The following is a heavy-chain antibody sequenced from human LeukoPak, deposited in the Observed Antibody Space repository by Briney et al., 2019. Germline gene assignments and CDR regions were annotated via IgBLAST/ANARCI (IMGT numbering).Heavy chain of an antibody. CDR2: ISYDGSNK. CDR3: AKDPLGYYYDSSGYTWGLAFDI. J-gene: IGHJ3*02. CDR1: GFTFSSYG. V-gene: IGHV3-30*18. Sequence: GGSLRLSCAASGFTFSSYGMHWVRQAPGKGLEWVAVISYDGSNKYYADSVKGRFTISRDNSKNTLYLQMNSLRAEDTAVYYCAKDPLGYYYDSSGYTWGLAFDIWGQGTMVTVSS. D-gene: IGHD3-22*01.